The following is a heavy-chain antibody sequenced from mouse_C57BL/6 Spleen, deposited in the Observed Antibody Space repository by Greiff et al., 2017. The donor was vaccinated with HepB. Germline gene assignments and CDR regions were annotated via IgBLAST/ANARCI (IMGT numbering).Heavy chain of an antibody. CDR2: IDPSDSYT. D-gene: IGHD2-3*01. Sequence: VQLQQSGAELVMPGASVKLSCKASGYTFTSYWMHWVKQRPGQGLEWIGEIDPSDSYTNYNQKFKVKSTLTVDKSSSTDYMQLRRLPSEDSAVYYCARFGGYYYYAMDDWGQGTSVTVSS. CDR3: ARFGGYYYYAMDD. V-gene: IGHV1-69*01. CDR1: GYTFTSYW. J-gene: IGHJ4*01.